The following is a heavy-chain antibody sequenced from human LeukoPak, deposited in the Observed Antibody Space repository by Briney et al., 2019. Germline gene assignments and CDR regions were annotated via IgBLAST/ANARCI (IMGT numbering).Heavy chain of an antibody. CDR1: GFTFSRYW. Sequence: GGSLRLSCAASGFTFSRYWMHWVRQAPGKGLVWVSLINSYGSSTNYADSVKGRFTISRDNAKNTVYLQMNSLRAEDTAVYYCARTNSGGFDPWGQGTLVTVSS. CDR2: INSYGSST. D-gene: IGHD2-21*01. V-gene: IGHV3-74*01. J-gene: IGHJ5*02. CDR3: ARTNSGGFDP.